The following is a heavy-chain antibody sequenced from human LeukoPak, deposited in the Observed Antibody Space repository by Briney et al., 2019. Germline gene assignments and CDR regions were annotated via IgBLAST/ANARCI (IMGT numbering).Heavy chain of an antibody. CDR3: AREDGGSGWYLDY. CDR2: IYHSGST. J-gene: IGHJ4*02. D-gene: IGHD6-19*01. CDR1: GGSFSGYY. V-gene: IGHV4-34*01. Sequence: SETLSLTCAVYGGSFSGYYWSWIRQPPGKGLEWIGEIYHSGSTNYNPSLKSRVTISVDKSKNQFSLKLSSVTAADTAVYYCAREDGGSGWYLDYWGQGTLVTVSS.